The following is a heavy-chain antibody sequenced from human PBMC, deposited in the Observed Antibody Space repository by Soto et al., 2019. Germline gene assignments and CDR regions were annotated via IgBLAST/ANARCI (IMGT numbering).Heavy chain of an antibody. CDR3: VRYCSGGRCTAAFDS. V-gene: IGHV3-73*01. CDR2: IRSKTNSDQV. D-gene: IGHD2-15*01. CDR1: GFLFIDSG. Sequence: PGGSLRFSFSASGFLFIDSGIPRVPQASGKGLEVVGRIRSKTNSDQVIYATSVKVRFTISRDDSKNTAYLQMNSLKTEDTAVYYCVRYCSGGRCTAAFDSRGQGAIVTISS. J-gene: IGHJ3*02.